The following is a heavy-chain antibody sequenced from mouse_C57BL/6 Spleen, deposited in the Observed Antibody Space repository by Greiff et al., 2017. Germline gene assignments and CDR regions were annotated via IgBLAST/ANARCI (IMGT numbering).Heavy chain of an antibody. CDR3: AKPAYYSNDGGFAY. V-gene: IGHV2-3*01. Sequence: VKLMESGPGLVAPSQSLSITCTVSGFSLTSYGVSWVRQPPGKGLEWLGVIWGDGSTNSHSALISRLSISKDNSKSQVFLKLNSLQTDDTATYYCAKPAYYSNDGGFAYWGQGTLVTVSA. J-gene: IGHJ3*01. D-gene: IGHD2-5*01. CDR1: GFSLTSYG. CDR2: IWGDGST.